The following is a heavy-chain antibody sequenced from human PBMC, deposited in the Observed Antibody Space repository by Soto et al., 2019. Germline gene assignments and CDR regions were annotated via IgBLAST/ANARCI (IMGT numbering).Heavy chain of an antibody. CDR3: ARSTSSGYYYY. V-gene: IGHV3-23*01. J-gene: IGHJ4*02. D-gene: IGHD3-22*01. Sequence: EVQLLASGGGLVQPGGSLRLSCAASGFPFSSYAMSWVRQAPGKGLEWVSGIGGSGGDTFYADSVKGRFTVSRDNAENTLYLQLNSLRAEDTAVYYCARSTSSGYYYYWGQGTLVTVSS. CDR2: IGGSGGDT. CDR1: GFPFSSYA.